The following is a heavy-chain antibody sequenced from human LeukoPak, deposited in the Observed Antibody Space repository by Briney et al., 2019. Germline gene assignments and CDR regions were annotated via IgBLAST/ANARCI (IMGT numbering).Heavy chain of an antibody. CDR3: ARGVNGYTYDY. J-gene: IGHJ4*02. V-gene: IGHV3-48*03. D-gene: IGHD5-18*01. CDR1: GFTFSSYD. Sequence: GGSLRLSCAAPGFTFSSYDLNWVRQAPGKGLEWLSYISSGGSTIFYADSVRGRFTISRDNAKNSLYLQMNSLRAEDTAVYYCARGVNGYTYDYWGRGTLVTVSS. CDR2: ISSGGSTI.